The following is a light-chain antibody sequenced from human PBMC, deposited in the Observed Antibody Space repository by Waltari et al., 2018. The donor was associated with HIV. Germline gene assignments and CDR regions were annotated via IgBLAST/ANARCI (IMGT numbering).Light chain of an antibody. J-gene: IGLJ2*01. CDR2: GNN. Sequence: QSVLRQPPSASGTPGQRVTISCSGGRYNIGSNSVSWYQQLPGMAPKLLTYGNNQRPSGVPDRFSGSKSGTSASLAISGLRSEDEADYYCAAWDDSLSGLHVVFGGGTKVTVL. CDR1: RYNIGSNS. V-gene: IGLV1-47*02. CDR3: AAWDDSLSGLHVV.